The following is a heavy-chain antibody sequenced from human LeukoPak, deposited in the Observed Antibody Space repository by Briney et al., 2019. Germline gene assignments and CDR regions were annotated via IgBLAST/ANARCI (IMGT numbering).Heavy chain of an antibody. J-gene: IGHJ4*02. CDR2: ISSSSSYT. CDR3: ARDRGDSGSSDY. Sequence: GGSLRLSCAASGFSLSDYYMSWVRQAPGKGLEWVSYISSSSSYTINADSVKGRFTVFRDNAKNLVFLQMNRLRVEDTAVYYCARDRGDSGSSDYWGQGTLVTVPS. V-gene: IGHV3-11*06. D-gene: IGHD3-10*01. CDR1: GFSLSDYY.